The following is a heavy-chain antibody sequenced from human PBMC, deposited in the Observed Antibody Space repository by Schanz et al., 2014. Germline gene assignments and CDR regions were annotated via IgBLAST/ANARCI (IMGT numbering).Heavy chain of an antibody. Sequence: EVQLVESGGGLIQPGGSLRLSCAVSGFSVSTNYMSWVRQAPGKGLEWVSSIYINSGSTNYADSVKGRFIISRDNSKNTLYLQMNSLRTEDTAVYFCAKSYDTSGYSGFDYWGQGTLVTVSS. CDR2: IYINSGST. V-gene: IGHV3-66*03. J-gene: IGHJ4*02. CDR1: GFSVSTNY. D-gene: IGHD3-22*01. CDR3: AKSYDTSGYSGFDY.